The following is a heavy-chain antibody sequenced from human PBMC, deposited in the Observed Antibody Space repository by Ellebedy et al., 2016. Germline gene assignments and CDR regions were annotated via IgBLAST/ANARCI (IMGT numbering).Heavy chain of an antibody. CDR2: IIPIFGTA. J-gene: IGHJ6*02. D-gene: IGHD3-10*01. V-gene: IGHV1-69*13. Sequence: SVKVSXXASGGTFSSYAISWVRQAPGQGLEWMGGIIPIFGTANYAQKFQGRVTITADESTSTAYMELSSLRSEDTAVYYCARVYYYGSGSYYYYYGMDVWGQGTTVTVSS. CDR1: GGTFSSYA. CDR3: ARVYYYGSGSYYYYYGMDV.